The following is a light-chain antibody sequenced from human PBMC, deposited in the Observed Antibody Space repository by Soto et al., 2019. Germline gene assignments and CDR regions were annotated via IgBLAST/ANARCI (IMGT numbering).Light chain of an antibody. V-gene: IGKV1-33*01. Sequence: EIQMTQSTSSLSASVGDRVTMTCQASQDISNYLNWYQQKPGKAPKLLIYDASNLETGAPSRFSGGGSGTDFTFTISSLQPEDIGIYYCQQYDNLSITFGQGTRLEIK. CDR2: DAS. CDR3: QQYDNLSIT. J-gene: IGKJ5*01. CDR1: QDISNY.